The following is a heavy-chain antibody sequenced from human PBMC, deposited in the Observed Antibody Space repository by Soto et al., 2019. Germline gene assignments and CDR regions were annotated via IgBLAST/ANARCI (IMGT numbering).Heavy chain of an antibody. V-gene: IGHV2-5*02. CDR3: ANRPPGAWIDY. J-gene: IGHJ4*02. CDR1: VFALSTSGVG. CDR2: IYWDDDK. D-gene: IGHD3-10*01. Sequence: QITLKESGPTLVKPTQTLTLTCTFSVFALSTSGVGVGWIRQPPGKALEWLALIYWDDDKRYSPSLKSRLTITKDTSKNQVVLTMTNMDPVDTATYYCANRPPGAWIDYWGQGTLVTVSS.